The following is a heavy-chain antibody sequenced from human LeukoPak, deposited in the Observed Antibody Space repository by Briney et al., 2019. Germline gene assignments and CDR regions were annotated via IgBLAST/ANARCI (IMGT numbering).Heavy chain of an antibody. D-gene: IGHD2-2*01. J-gene: IGHJ4*02. CDR3: ARGGLEYQLLSYFDY. CDR2: IYYSGST. V-gene: IGHV4-59*01. Sequence: TSETLSLTCTVSGVSISSYYWSWIRQPPGKGLEWIGYIYYSGSTNFNPSLKGRVTISVDTSKNQFSLKLSSVTAADTAVYYCARGGLEYQLLSYFDYWGQGTLVTVSS. CDR1: GVSISSYY.